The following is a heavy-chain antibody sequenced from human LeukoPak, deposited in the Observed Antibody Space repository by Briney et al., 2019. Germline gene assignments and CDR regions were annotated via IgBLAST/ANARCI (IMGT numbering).Heavy chain of an antibody. CDR1: GFTFSSYG. CDR3: AKSNLINARWELPDGNYFDY. D-gene: IGHD1-26*01. CDR2: IWYGGSNK. Sequence: GRSLRLSCAASGFTFSSYGMHWVRQAPGKGLEWVAVIWYGGSNKYYADSVKGRFTISRDNSKNTLYLQMNSLRAEDTAVYYCAKSNLINARWELPDGNYFDYWGQGTLVTVSS. J-gene: IGHJ4*02. V-gene: IGHV3-30*18.